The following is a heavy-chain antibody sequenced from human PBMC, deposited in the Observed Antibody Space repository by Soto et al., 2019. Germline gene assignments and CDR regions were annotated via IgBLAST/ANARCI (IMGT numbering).Heavy chain of an antibody. J-gene: IGHJ6*03. CDR1: GFAFSSYW. V-gene: IGHV3-74*01. CDR2: INSDGTST. Sequence: EVQLVESGGGLVQPGGSLRLSCAVSGFAFSSYWMHWVRQTPGKGLLWVSRINSDGTSTAYADSEKCRFTISRDNAKALIYLETTSLAAEDPALYHCARDGWDLEWLLRVYSYMNVWGKGTTVTVSS. D-gene: IGHD3-3*01. CDR3: ARDGWDLEWLLRVYSYMNV.